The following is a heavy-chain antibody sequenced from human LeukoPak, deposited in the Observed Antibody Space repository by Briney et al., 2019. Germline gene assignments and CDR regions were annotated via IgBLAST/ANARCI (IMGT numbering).Heavy chain of an antibody. CDR3: ARDGPSQNWFDP. CDR2: INPNSGGT. J-gene: IGHJ5*02. CDR1: GYTFTGYY. Sequence: ASVKVSSKASGYTFTGYYMHGVRQAPGQGLEWMGRINPNSGGTNYAQKFQGRVTMTRDTSISTAYMELSRLRSDDTAVYYCARDGPSQNWFDPWGQGTVVTISS. V-gene: IGHV1-2*06.